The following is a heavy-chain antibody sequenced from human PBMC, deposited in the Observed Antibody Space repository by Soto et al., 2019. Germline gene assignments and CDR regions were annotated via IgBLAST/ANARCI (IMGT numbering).Heavy chain of an antibody. CDR3: ARGDNPEY. J-gene: IGHJ4*02. V-gene: IGHV3-7*01. D-gene: IGHD1-1*01. CDR2: INEDGSEK. CDR1: GFTFSSHW. Sequence: EVQLVESGGGLVQPGGSLRLSCAASGFTFSSHWMTWVRQAPGKGLEWVANINEDGSEKYYVDSVKGRFTISRDNAKNSLYLQMNSLRAEDTALFYCARGDNPEYLGQGTLVTVSS.